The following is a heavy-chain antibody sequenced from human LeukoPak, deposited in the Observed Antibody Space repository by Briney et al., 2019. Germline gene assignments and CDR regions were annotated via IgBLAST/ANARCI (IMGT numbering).Heavy chain of an antibody. CDR2: IYHSGST. J-gene: IGHJ3*02. Sequence: SETLSLTCAVSGGSISSSNWWGWVRQPPGKGLEWIGEIYHSGSTNYNPSLKSRVTISVDKSKNQFSLKLSSVTAADTAVYYCARGGITGTTGAFDIWGQGTMVTASS. D-gene: IGHD1-20*01. V-gene: IGHV4-4*02. CDR3: ARGGITGTTGAFDI. CDR1: GGSISSSNW.